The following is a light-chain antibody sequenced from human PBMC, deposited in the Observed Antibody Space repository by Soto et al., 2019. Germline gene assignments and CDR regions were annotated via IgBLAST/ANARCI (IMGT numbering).Light chain of an antibody. CDR2: DAS. J-gene: IGKJ1*01. Sequence: EIVLTQSPATLSLSPGERATLSCRASQSVSSYLAWYQQKPGQAPRLLIYDASNRATGIPARFSGSGSVTDFPVTISSLEPEDFAVYYCQQRSNWSWTFGQGTKVEIK. V-gene: IGKV3-11*01. CDR1: QSVSSY. CDR3: QQRSNWSWT.